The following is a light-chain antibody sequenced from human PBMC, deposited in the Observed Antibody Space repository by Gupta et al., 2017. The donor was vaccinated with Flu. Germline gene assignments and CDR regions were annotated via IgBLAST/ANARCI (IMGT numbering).Light chain of an antibody. CDR1: SSNIGGNY. V-gene: IGLV1-47*01. Sequence: QSVLTQPPSASGPPGQRVTIACSGSSSNIGGNYVYWYQHLPGTAPKLLIYRNSLRPSGVPDRFSASKSGTSASLAISGLRAEDEADYFCAAWDDSLSGQVFGGGTKLTVL. CDR2: RNS. CDR3: AAWDDSLSGQV. J-gene: IGLJ3*02.